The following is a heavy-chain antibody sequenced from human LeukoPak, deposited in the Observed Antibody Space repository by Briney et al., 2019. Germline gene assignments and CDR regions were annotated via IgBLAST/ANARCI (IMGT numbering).Heavy chain of an antibody. D-gene: IGHD6-13*01. V-gene: IGHV3-30-3*01. J-gene: IGHJ4*02. CDR2: ISSDGGTK. CDR3: ARKSRSSWYGGGWAY. CDR1: GLTFSSYP. Sequence: GGSLRLSCAASGLTFSSYPMHWVRQAPGKGLEWLAVISSDGGTKYYADSVRGRFTVSRDNSQNTLSLQMNSLRPEDTDVFYCARKSRSSWYGGGWAYWGQGTLVTVSS.